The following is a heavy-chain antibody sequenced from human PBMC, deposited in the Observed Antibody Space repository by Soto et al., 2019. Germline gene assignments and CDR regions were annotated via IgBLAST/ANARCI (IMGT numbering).Heavy chain of an antibody. CDR3: ARDRPNYDSSGYCLFDY. Sequence: QVQLVQSGAEVKKPGASVKVSCKASGYTFTSYGISWVRQAPGQGLEWMGWISAYNGNTNYAQKLQGRVTMTTDTSTSTAYMELRSLRSDDTAVYYCARDRPNYDSSGYCLFDYWGQGTLVTVSS. CDR2: ISAYNGNT. D-gene: IGHD3-22*01. CDR1: GYTFTSYG. V-gene: IGHV1-18*01. J-gene: IGHJ4*02.